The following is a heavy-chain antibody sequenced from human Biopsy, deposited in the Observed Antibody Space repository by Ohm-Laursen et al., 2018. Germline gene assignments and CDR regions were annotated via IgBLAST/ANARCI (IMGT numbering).Heavy chain of an antibody. V-gene: IGHV1-69*13. J-gene: IGHJ4*02. D-gene: IGHD1-26*01. Sequence: EASVKASCKPSGGTFINYAISWVRQAPGQGLEWMGGIILMFGTANNAQMFQGRVTISADESTSTSYMELSSLTTEDTAIYYCARGPHSGSHSCFDYWGRGTLVTVSS. CDR2: IILMFGTA. CDR1: GGTFINYA. CDR3: ARGPHSGSHSCFDY.